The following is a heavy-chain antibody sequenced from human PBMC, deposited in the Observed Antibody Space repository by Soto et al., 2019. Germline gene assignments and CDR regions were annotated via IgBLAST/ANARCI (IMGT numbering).Heavy chain of an antibody. Sequence: EAAVKVSCQASGGTFSSYAIIWVRQAPGQGLEWMGRSITIFGTANYAQKFRGRVTITADESTSTAYMQLSSLRSQDTAVYYCERVSNQWLTVGWFDPGGQGTLVTVSS. J-gene: IGHJ5*02. CDR3: ERVSNQWLTVGWFDP. D-gene: IGHD6-19*01. CDR2: SITIFGTA. CDR1: GGTFSSYA. V-gene: IGHV1-69*13.